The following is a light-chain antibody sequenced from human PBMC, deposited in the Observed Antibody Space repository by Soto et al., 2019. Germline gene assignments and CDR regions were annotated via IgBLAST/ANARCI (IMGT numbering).Light chain of an antibody. CDR3: QSFDSSFIGLV. CDR2: DNT. J-gene: IGLJ2*01. V-gene: IGLV1-40*01. CDR1: NSNIGADYG. Sequence: QSVLTQPHSVTGAPGQRVTISCTGSNSNIGADYGVHWYQQFPETAPKLLIYDNTNRPSGVPDRFSGSKSGTSASLAITGLQAEDEADYYCQSFDSSFIGLVFGGGTQLTVL.